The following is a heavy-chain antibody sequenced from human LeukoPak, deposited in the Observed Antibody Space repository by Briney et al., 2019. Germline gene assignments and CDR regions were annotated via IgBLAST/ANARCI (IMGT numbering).Heavy chain of an antibody. CDR1: GFTFSSYA. CDR2: ISGSGGST. D-gene: IGHD4-23*01. J-gene: IGHJ6*03. Sequence: PGGSLRLSCAASGFTFSSYAMSWVRQAPGKGLEWVSAISGSGGSTYYADSVKGRFTISRDNSKNTLYLQMNSLRAEDTAVYYCAKDREVVTPSYYYMDVWGKGTTVTVSS. V-gene: IGHV3-23*01. CDR3: AKDREVVTPSYYYMDV.